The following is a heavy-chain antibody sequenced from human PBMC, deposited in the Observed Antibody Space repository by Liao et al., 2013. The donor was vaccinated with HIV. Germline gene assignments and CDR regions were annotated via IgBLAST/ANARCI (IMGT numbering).Heavy chain of an antibody. CDR3: ARTGLGYDSFDI. J-gene: IGHJ3*02. CDR2: ISFSGST. D-gene: IGHD1-14*01. Sequence: QVRLQESGPGLVKPSESLSLTCAISGYSISSGYYWGWIRQPPGKGLEWLGSISFSGSTSYYPSLKSRVTISVDTSKNHFSLKLSSVTAADTAVYYCARTGLGYDSFDIWGQGTMVTVSS. V-gene: IGHV4-38-2*01. CDR1: GYSISSGYY.